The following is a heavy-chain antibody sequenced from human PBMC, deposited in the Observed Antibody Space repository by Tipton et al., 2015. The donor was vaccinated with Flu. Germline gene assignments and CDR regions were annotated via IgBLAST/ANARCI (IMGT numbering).Heavy chain of an antibody. CDR3: ARARAPYYYYAMDV. J-gene: IGHJ6*02. Sequence: GLVKPSETLSLTCTVSDDSITYYYWSWIRQPPGKGLEWIGYIYYSGGTNYNPSLQSRLSISVDSSKNQLSLKLTSVAAAETAVYYCARARAPYYYYAMDVWGQGATVTVS. CDR1: DDSITYYY. CDR2: IYYSGGT. D-gene: IGHD3-10*01. V-gene: IGHV4-59*01.